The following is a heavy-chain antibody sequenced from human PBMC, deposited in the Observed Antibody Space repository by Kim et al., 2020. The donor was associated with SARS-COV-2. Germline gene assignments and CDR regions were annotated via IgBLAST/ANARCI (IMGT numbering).Heavy chain of an antibody. Sequence: GGSLRLSCAASGFTFSDYFMSWIRQAPGKGLELISYINRTGGAMFYADSVKGRFTISRDNAKNSLYLQMNSLKVEDTAVYYCAREDCSSTFCYGRDWFDPWGQGTLVTVSS. CDR2: INRTGGAM. V-gene: IGHV3-11*01. D-gene: IGHD2-2*01. CDR1: GFTFSDYF. J-gene: IGHJ5*02. CDR3: AREDCSSTFCYGRDWFDP.